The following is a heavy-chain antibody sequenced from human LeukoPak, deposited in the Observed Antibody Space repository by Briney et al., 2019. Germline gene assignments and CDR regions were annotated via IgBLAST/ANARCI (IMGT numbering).Heavy chain of an antibody. D-gene: IGHD1-26*01. V-gene: IGHV4-4*02. CDR3: ARVVRWGSSGSPYYYYGMDV. J-gene: IGHJ6*02. CDR2: TYHSGST. Sequence: SGTLSLTCTVSGGSFTSSNWWTRVRQPPGKGLEWIGETYHSGSTNYNPSLKSRVTISLDKSKNQLSLKLSSVTAADTAVYYCARVVRWGSSGSPYYYYGMDVWGQGTTVTVSS. CDR1: GGSFTSSNW.